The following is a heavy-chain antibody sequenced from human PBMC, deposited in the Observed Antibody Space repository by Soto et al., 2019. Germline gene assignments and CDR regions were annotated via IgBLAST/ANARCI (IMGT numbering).Heavy chain of an antibody. CDR1: GGSFSGYY. CDR2: INHSGST. Sequence: PSETLSLTCAVYGGSFSGYYWSWIRQPPGKGLEWIGEINHSGSTNYNPSLKSRVTISVDTSKNQFSLKLSSVTAADTAVYYCARGRGYYDSSGSHTLDYWGQGTLVTVSS. V-gene: IGHV4-34*01. J-gene: IGHJ4*02. D-gene: IGHD3-22*01. CDR3: ARGRGYYDSSGSHTLDY.